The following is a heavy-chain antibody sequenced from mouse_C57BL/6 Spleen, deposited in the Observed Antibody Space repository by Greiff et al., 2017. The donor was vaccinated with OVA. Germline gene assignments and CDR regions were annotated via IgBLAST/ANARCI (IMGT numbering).Heavy chain of an antibody. D-gene: IGHD1-1*01. CDR2: IAPSDSYT. J-gene: IGHJ4*01. CDR3: ARRTTGYAMDY. V-gene: IGHV1-50*01. CDR1: GYTFTSYW. Sequence: QVQLQQPGAELVKPGASVKLSCKASGYTFTSYWMQWVKQRPGQGLEWIGAIAPSDSYTNYNQKFKGKATLTVDTSSSTAYMQLSSLTSEDSAVYYCARRTTGYAMDYWGQGTSVTVSS.